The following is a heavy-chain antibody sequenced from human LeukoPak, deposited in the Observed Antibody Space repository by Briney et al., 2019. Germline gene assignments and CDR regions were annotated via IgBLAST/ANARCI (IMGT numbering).Heavy chain of an antibody. D-gene: IGHD6-6*01. CDR3: ARASIAARHWFDP. V-gene: IGHV1-69*02. CDR1: GGTFSSYT. Sequence: SVKVSCKASGGTFSSYTISWVRQAPGQGLEWMGRIIPILGIANYAQKFQGRVTITADKFTSTAYMELSSLRSEDTAVYYCARASIAARHWFDPWGQGTLVTVSS. CDR2: IIPILGIA. J-gene: IGHJ5*02.